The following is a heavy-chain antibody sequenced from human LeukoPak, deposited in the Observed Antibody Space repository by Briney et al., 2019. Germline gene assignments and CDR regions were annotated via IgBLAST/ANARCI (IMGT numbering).Heavy chain of an antibody. CDR2: INAGNGHT. CDR1: AYSFTPYA. V-gene: IGHV1-3*03. J-gene: IGHJ4*02. D-gene: IGHD5-12*01. CDR3: ARGRWVATNQAYYFDD. Sequence: GASVKVSCKTSAYSFTPYAMHWVRQAPGQRLEWMGWINAGNGHTKYSQEFQGRLTITRDTSANIVYMDLSSLRPEDMAVYYCARGRWVATNQAYYFDDWGQGTLVTVSS.